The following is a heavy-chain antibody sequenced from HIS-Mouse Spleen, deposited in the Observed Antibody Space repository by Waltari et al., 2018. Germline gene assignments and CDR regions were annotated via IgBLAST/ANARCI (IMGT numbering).Heavy chain of an antibody. Sequence: QVQLVQSGAEVKKPGASVKVSCKASGYTFTSDGTSWVRQAPGQGLEWMGWISAYNGNTNYAQKLQGRVTMTTDTSTSTAYMELRSLRSDDTAVYYCARDLSSSWYYYYGMDVWGQGTTVTVSS. CDR3: ARDLSSSWYYYYGMDV. J-gene: IGHJ6*02. V-gene: IGHV1-18*01. D-gene: IGHD6-13*01. CDR1: GYTFTSDG. CDR2: ISAYNGNT.